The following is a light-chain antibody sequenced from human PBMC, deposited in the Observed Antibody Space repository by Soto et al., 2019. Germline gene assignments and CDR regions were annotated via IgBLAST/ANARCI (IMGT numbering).Light chain of an antibody. V-gene: IGKV3-11*01. Sequence: HSPATMSLSPGEGPAHTFRPSQSVSSYIVWYQQKPGQAHRLIIYDASNRATGIPVRFSGSGSGTDFTLTISILEPEAFAVYFCHQHSNGISITFGQGTRVEIK. CDR1: QSVSSY. CDR3: HQHSNGISIT. J-gene: IGKJ5*01. CDR2: DAS.